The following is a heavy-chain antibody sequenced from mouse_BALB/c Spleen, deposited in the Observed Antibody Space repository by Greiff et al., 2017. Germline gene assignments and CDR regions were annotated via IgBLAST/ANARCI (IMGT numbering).Heavy chain of an antibody. CDR3: ARHEDRDYSYDVGYAMDY. V-gene: IGHV1-62-2*01. CDR1: GYTFTEYI. Sequence: VQLQQSGAGLVKPGASVKLSCKASGYTFTEYIIHWVKQRSGQGLERIGWFYTGSGSIKYNEKFKDKATLTADKSSSTVYMELSRLTSEDSAVYFCARHEDRDYSYDVGYAMDYWGQGTSVTVSS. CDR2: FYTGSGSI. J-gene: IGHJ4*01. D-gene: IGHD2-12*01.